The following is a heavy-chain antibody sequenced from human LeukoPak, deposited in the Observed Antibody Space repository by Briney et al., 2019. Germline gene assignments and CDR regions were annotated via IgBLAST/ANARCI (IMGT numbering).Heavy chain of an antibody. Sequence: PGGSLRLSCAASGFTFSSYGMHWVRQAPGKGLEWVAVISYDRSNKYYADSVKGRFTISRDNSKNTLYLQMNSLRAEDTAVYYCAKDLGPALRFLEWLFAVDYWGQGTLVTVSS. CDR2: ISYDRSNK. V-gene: IGHV3-30*18. CDR3: AKDLGPALRFLEWLFAVDY. D-gene: IGHD3-3*01. J-gene: IGHJ4*02. CDR1: GFTFSSYG.